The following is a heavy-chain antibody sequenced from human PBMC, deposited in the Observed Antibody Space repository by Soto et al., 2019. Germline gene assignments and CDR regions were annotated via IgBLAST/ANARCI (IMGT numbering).Heavy chain of an antibody. D-gene: IGHD2-15*01. CDR1: GYTFTSYY. V-gene: IGHV1-46*01. J-gene: IGHJ4*02. CDR3: ARRDCFGGSCYFKY. Sequence: QVSLVQSGAEVKKPGASVKVSCKASGYTFTSYYVHWVRQAPGQGLEWMGIINPSGATTTYAQNFQGRVAMTRDTPTSTVCKELSSLSPEDTAVYSCARRDCFGGSCYFKYWGQGTLVTVSS. CDR2: INPSGATT.